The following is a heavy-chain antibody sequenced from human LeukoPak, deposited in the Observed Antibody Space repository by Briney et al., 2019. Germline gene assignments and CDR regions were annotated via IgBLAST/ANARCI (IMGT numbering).Heavy chain of an antibody. V-gene: IGHV3-48*03. D-gene: IGHD4-23*01. CDR2: ISSSGSTI. CDR1: GFTFSSYE. CDR3: ARFITVVTSGAFDI. Sequence: GGSLRLSCAASGFTFSSYEMNWVRQAPGKGLEWVSYISSSGSTIYYADSVKGRFTISRDNAKNSLFLQMNSLRAADTAMYYCARFITVVTSGAFDIWGQGTMVTVSS. J-gene: IGHJ3*02.